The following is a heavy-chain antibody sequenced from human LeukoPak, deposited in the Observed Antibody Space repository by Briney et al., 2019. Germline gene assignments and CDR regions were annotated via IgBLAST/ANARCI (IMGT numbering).Heavy chain of an antibody. CDR3: ARGGQWLISLYWYFDL. J-gene: IGHJ2*01. CDR1: GGSFSGYY. Sequence: SETLSLTCAVYGGSFSGYYWSWIRQPPGKGLEWIGEINHSGSTNYNPSLKSRVTISVDTSKNQFSLKLSSVTAADTAVYYCARGGQWLISLYWYFDLWGRGTLVTDSS. CDR2: INHSGST. D-gene: IGHD6-19*01. V-gene: IGHV4-34*01.